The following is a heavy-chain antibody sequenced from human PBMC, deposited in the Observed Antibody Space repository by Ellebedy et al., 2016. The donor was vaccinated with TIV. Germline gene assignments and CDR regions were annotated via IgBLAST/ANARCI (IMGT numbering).Heavy chain of an antibody. Sequence: MPSETLSLTCAVYGGSFSGYYWSWIRQPPGKGLEWIGEINHSGGTNYNPSLKSRVTISVDTSKNQFSLNLSSVTAADTAVYYCARGRSISMLRGGWFDPWGQGTLVTVSS. CDR2: INHSGGT. D-gene: IGHD3-10*01. V-gene: IGHV4-34*01. CDR3: ARGRSISMLRGGWFDP. J-gene: IGHJ5*02. CDR1: GGSFSGYY.